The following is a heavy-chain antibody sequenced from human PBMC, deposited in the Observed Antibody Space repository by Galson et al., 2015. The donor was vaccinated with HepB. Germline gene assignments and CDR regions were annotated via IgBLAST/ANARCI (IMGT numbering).Heavy chain of an antibody. Sequence: SLRLSCAASGFTFSSYAMHWVRQAPGKGLEWVAVISYDGSNKYYADSVKGRSTISRDNSKNTLYLQMNSLRAEDTAVYYCARAVEGEFRIWFGELFSCFDYWGQGTLVTVSS. D-gene: IGHD3-10*01. CDR2: ISYDGSNK. V-gene: IGHV3-30-3*01. CDR3: ARAVEGEFRIWFGELFSCFDY. CDR1: GFTFSSYA. J-gene: IGHJ4*02.